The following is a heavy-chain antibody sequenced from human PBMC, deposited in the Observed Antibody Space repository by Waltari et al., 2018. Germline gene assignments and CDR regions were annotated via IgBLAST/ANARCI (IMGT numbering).Heavy chain of an antibody. Sequence: QVQLVQSGAEVKKPGSSVKVSCKASGGTFSSYAISWVRQAPGQGLEWMGGIIPIFGKANYAQKFQGRVTITADESTSTAYMELSSLRSEDTAVYYCARARYCSSTSCYEGPFDYWGQGTLVTVSS. V-gene: IGHV1-69*12. CDR1: GGTFSSYA. CDR2: IIPIFGKA. CDR3: ARARYCSSTSCYEGPFDY. J-gene: IGHJ4*02. D-gene: IGHD2-2*01.